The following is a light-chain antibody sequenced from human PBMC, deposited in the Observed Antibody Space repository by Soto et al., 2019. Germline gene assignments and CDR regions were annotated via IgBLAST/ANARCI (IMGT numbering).Light chain of an antibody. CDR2: DVS. CDR3: CSYAGTYTYV. V-gene: IGLV2-11*01. J-gene: IGLJ1*01. Sequence: SALTQSREVYRTPAQPGTISCTATSSGDGGYNYVSWYQQHPGKAPKLMIYDVSKRPSGVPDRFSGSKSGNTASLTISGLQAEDEGDYYCCSYAGTYTYVFGPGSKVTGL. CDR1: SSGDGGYNY.